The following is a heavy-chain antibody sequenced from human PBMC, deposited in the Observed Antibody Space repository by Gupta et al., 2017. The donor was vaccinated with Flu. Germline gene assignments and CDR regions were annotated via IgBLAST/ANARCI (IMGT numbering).Heavy chain of an antibody. Sequence: QVQLVESGGGVVQPGRSLRLSCAASAFTFSSYGMHWVRQAPGKGLEWVAVISYDGSNKYYADSVKGRFTISRDNSKNTLYLQMNSLRAEDTAVYYCAKDYHGIYSYGALDYWGQGTLVTVSS. J-gene: IGHJ4*02. CDR1: AFTFSSYG. D-gene: IGHD5-18*01. CDR2: ISYDGSNK. CDR3: AKDYHGIYSYGALDY. V-gene: IGHV3-30*18.